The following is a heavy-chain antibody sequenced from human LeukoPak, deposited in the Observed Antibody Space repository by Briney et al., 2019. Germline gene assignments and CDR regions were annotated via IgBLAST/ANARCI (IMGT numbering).Heavy chain of an antibody. CDR2: FDPEDGET. CDR3: ATDRYCSGGSCYSGVDWFDP. V-gene: IGHV1-24*01. J-gene: IGHJ5*02. D-gene: IGHD2-15*01. CDR1: GYTLTELS. Sequence: ASVKVSCKVSGYTLTELSMHWVRQAPGKGLEWMGGFDPEDGETIYAQKFQGRVTMTEDTSTDTAYMELSSLRSEHTAVYYCATDRYCSGGSCYSGVDWFDPRGQGTLVTVSS.